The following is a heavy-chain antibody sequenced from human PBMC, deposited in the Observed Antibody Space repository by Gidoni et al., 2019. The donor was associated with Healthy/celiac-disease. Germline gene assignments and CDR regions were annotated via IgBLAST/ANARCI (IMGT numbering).Heavy chain of an antibody. Sequence: EVQLLESGGGLVQPGGSLRLSCAASGLTFSSYAMIWVRQAQGKGLDWVSVISGSGGSTYYADSVKGRFTISRDNSKNTPYLQMNSLRAEDTAVYYCAKDLSGWYVGYWGQGTLVTVSS. CDR1: GLTFSSYA. CDR2: ISGSGGST. V-gene: IGHV3-23*01. CDR3: AKDLSGWYVGY. J-gene: IGHJ4*02. D-gene: IGHD6-19*01.